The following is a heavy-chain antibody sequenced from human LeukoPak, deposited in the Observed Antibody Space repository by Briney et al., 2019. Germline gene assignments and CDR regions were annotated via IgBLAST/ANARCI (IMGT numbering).Heavy chain of an antibody. CDR3: ARGRLRVIDAFDI. Sequence: PGGSLRLSCAASGITFGSYWMTWVRQAPGKGLECVANIKPDGSEKHYVDSVEGRFTISRDNAKNSLFLEMNSLRAGDTAVYYCARGRLRVIDAFDIWGQGTMVTVSS. V-gene: IGHV3-7*05. CDR2: IKPDGSEK. D-gene: IGHD2-21*01. CDR1: GITFGSYW. J-gene: IGHJ3*02.